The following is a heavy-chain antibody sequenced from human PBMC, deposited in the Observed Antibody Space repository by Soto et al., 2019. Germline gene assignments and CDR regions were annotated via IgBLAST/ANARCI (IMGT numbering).Heavy chain of an antibody. CDR2: INAGNGNT. J-gene: IGHJ4*02. V-gene: IGHV1-3*01. CDR3: ARGGKGITGTTSYFDY. Sequence: ASEKVSCKASGYTFTSYAMHWVRPAPGQRLEWMGWINAGNGNTKYSQKFQGRVTITRDTSASTAYMELSSLRSEDTAVYYCARGGKGITGTTSYFDYWGQGTLVTVSS. D-gene: IGHD1-7*01. CDR1: GYTFTSYA.